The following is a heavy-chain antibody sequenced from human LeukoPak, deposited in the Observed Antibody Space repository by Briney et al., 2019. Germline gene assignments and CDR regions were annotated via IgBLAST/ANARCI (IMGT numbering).Heavy chain of an antibody. J-gene: IGHJ4*02. CDR3: AKATGYCSSTSCYMGGFDY. CDR1: GFTFSSYA. D-gene: IGHD2-2*02. CDR2: ISGSGGST. V-gene: IGHV3-23*01. Sequence: GGSLRLSCAASGFTFSSYAMSWVRQAPGKGLEWVSAISGSGGSTYYADSVKGRFTISRDNSKNTLYLQMNSLRAEDTAVYCCAKATGYCSSTSCYMGGFDYWGQGTLVTVSS.